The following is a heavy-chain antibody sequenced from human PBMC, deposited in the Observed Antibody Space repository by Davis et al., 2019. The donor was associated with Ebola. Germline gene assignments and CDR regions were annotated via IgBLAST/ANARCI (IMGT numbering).Heavy chain of an antibody. CDR3: ARFPVLYYYYYGMDV. Sequence: SETLSLTCAVSGGSFTGYYWTWIRQPPGKGLEWIGEINHGGRTNYHPSLKTRVTISIDTSKNHFSLKLSSVTAADTAVYYCARFPVLYYYYYGMDVWGQGTTVTVSS. CDR1: GGSFTGYY. J-gene: IGHJ6*02. D-gene: IGHD6-6*01. CDR2: INHGGRT. V-gene: IGHV4-34*01.